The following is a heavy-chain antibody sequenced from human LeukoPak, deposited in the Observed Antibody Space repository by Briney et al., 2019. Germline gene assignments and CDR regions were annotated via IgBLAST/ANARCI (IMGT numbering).Heavy chain of an antibody. Sequence: PSETLSLTCAVSGYSISSGYYWGWIRQPPGKGLEWIGSIYYSGSTYYNPSLKSRVTISVDTSKNQFSLKLSSVTAADTAVYYCARHKVFGALDIWGQGTMVTVFS. CDR2: IYYSGST. CDR1: GYSISSGYY. J-gene: IGHJ3*02. D-gene: IGHD3-16*01. CDR3: ARHKVFGALDI. V-gene: IGHV4-38-2*01.